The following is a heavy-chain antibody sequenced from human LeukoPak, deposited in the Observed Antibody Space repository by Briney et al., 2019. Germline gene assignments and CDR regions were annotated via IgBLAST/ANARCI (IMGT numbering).Heavy chain of an antibody. J-gene: IGHJ4*02. CDR2: ISAYNGNT. V-gene: IGHV1-18*04. Sequence: ASVKVSCKASGYTSTSYGISWVRQAPGQGLEWMGWISAYNGNTNYAQKLQGRVTMTTDTSTSTAYMELRSLRSDDTAVYYCARDRFILGYCSGGSCPFDYWGQGTLVTVSS. CDR1: GYTSTSYG. CDR3: ARDRFILGYCSGGSCPFDY. D-gene: IGHD2-15*01.